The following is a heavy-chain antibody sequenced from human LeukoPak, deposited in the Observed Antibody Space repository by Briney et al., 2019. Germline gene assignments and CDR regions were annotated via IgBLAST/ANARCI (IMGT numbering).Heavy chain of an antibody. CDR1: GGSISSYY. J-gene: IGHJ3*02. V-gene: IGHV4-59*01. Sequence: SETLSLTCTVSGGSISSYYWSWIRQPPGKGLEWIGYIYYTGDTNYNPSLKSRVTISADTSKNRSSLELSSVTAADTAVYYCARYYYDSGDFDAFDIWGQGTMVTVSS. CDR2: IYYTGDT. D-gene: IGHD3-22*01. CDR3: ARYYYDSGDFDAFDI.